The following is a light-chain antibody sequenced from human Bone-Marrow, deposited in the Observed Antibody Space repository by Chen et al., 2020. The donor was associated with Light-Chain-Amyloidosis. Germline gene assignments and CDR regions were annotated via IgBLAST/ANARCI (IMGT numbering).Light chain of an antibody. J-gene: IGLJ1*01. CDR1: GSDVGAYNY. Sequence: QSALTQPASVSASPGQSITISCTGTGSDVGAYNYVSWYQQHPGKAPRLLIYGVSTRPSGVSDRFSGSKSGNTASLTISGLQAEDETDYFCSSYTTSYSDVFGTGTTVSVL. V-gene: IGLV2-14*03. CDR2: GVS. CDR3: SSYTTSYSDV.